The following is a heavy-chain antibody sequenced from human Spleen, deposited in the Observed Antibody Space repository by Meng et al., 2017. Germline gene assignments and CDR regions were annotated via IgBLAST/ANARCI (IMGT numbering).Heavy chain of an antibody. CDR3: ARDCCSEIGPIDY. J-gene: IGHJ4*02. V-gene: IGHV3-53*01. CDR2: IYSGGNT. CDR1: GLTVSHNY. Sequence: GESLKISCAASGLTVSHNYMSWVRQAPGKGLEWVSVIYSGGNTYYADSVMGRFTISRDDFKNTLYLQVSSLRAEDTAVYYCARDCCSEIGPIDYWGQGTLVTVSS. D-gene: IGHD2-15*01.